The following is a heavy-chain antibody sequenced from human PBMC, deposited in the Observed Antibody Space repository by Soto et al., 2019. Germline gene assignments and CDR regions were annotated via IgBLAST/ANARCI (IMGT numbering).Heavy chain of an antibody. D-gene: IGHD4-17*01. V-gene: IGHV3-23*01. CDR3: AIDPNDDYVGGFDM. Sequence: PGGSLRLSCAASGFTFSSYAMSWVRQAPGKGLEWVSGISASGGSTYYADSVKGRSTISRDDSKNTLYLQMTSLRVEDTAVYYCAIDPNDDYVGGFDMRGQGTMVTVSS. CDR2: ISASGGST. J-gene: IGHJ3*02. CDR1: GFTFSSYA.